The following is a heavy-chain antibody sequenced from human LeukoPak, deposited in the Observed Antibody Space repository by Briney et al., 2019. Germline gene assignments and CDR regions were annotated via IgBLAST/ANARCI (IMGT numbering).Heavy chain of an antibody. CDR1: GGSISSYY. J-gene: IGHJ4*02. Sequence: SETLSLTCTVSGGSISSYYWSWIRQPPGKGLEWIGYIYYSGSTNYNPSLKSRVTISVDTSKNQFSLKLSSVTAADTAVYYCARVRYYYGSGSYFKPVDYWGQGTLVTVSS. D-gene: IGHD3-10*01. CDR3: ARVRYYYGSGSYFKPVDY. CDR2: IYYSGST. V-gene: IGHV4-59*12.